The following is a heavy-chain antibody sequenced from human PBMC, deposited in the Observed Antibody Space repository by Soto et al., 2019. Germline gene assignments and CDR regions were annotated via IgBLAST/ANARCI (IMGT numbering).Heavy chain of an antibody. CDR1: GFTFSSYS. V-gene: IGHV3-48*04. CDR3: ARDYKELGSFDI. J-gene: IGHJ3*02. D-gene: IGHD1-7*01. CDR2: ISISRSTI. Sequence: GGSLRLSCAASGFTFSSYSMNWVRQAPGKGLEWVSYISISRSTIYYADSVKGRFTISRDNAKNSLYLQMNSVRADDTAVYYCARDYKELGSFDIWGQGTMVTVSS.